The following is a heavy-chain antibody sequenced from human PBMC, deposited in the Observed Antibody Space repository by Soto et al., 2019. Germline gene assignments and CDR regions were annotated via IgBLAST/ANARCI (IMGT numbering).Heavy chain of an antibody. Sequence: EVQLVESGGGLVQPGESLRLSCAASGFTFSSYGMHWVRQAPGKGLVWVSRINSDGSRTNYADSVKGRFTVSRDNAKNTQYLKMNSLRAADTAVYYCARVLAGSWNWFDPWGQGPLVTVSS. CDR1: GFTFSSYG. V-gene: IGHV3-74*01. D-gene: IGHD3-3*02. CDR3: ARVLAGSWNWFDP. J-gene: IGHJ5*02. CDR2: INSDGSRT.